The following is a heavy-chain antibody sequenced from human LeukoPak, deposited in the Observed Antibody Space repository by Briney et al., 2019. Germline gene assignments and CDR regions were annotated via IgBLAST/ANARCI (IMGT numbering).Heavy chain of an antibody. CDR1: GLTFSSYA. CDR3: ARDGMYYYDSSGLDAFDI. V-gene: IGHV3-48*02. J-gene: IGHJ3*02. Sequence: GGSLTLSCAASGLTFSSYAMSWVRQAPGKVLEWVSYISSSSSTIYYADSVKGRFTISRDNAKNSLYLQMNSLRDEDTAVYYCARDGMYYYDSSGLDAFDIWGQGTMVTVSS. D-gene: IGHD3-22*01. CDR2: ISSSSSTI.